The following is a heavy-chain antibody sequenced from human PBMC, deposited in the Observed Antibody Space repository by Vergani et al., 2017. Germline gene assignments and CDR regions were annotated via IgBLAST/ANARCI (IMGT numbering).Heavy chain of an antibody. V-gene: IGHV1-2*02. Sequence: QVQLVQSGADVKKPGASVRVSCKASGYTFTAYYIHWVRQAPGQGLEWMGWINSNSGDTDHAQKFQGRVTMTRDTSITTVYMELSGLRSDDTAMYYCAREGLLGQKEFDYWGQGTLVTVSS. J-gene: IGHJ4*02. D-gene: IGHD1/OR15-1a*01. CDR2: INSNSGDT. CDR1: GYTFTAYY. CDR3: AREGLLGQKEFDY.